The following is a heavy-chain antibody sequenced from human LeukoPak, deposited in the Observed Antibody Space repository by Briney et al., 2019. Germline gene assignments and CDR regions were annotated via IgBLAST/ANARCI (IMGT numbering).Heavy chain of an antibody. CDR2: ITSSSSYI. J-gene: IGHJ4*02. D-gene: IGHD6-25*01. CDR1: GFTFSSYS. Sequence: GGSLRLSCVAAGFTFSSYSMNWGRQAPGRGLEWVSVITSSSSYIHYADSVKGRFTISRDNAKNSLYLQMNSLRAEDTAVYYCARQADYGDFWGQGTLVTVSS. V-gene: IGHV3-21*01. CDR3: ARQADYGDF.